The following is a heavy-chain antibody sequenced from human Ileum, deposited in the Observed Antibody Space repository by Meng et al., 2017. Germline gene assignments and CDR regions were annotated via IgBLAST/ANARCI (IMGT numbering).Heavy chain of an antibody. Sequence: QITMTAACSNRENPTQPLPLTCLFSGFSVTTSGVGVGWIRQPPGKALEWLALIYWDDDKRYSPSLESRLTITKDTSKNQVVLTMTSMDPVDTATYYCAHRSSADKGDGGYFDYWGQGTLVTVSS. V-gene: IGHV2-5*02. CDR2: IYWDDDK. D-gene: IGHD2-15*01. J-gene: IGHJ4*02. CDR3: AHRSSADKGDGGYFDY. CDR1: GFSVTTSGVG.